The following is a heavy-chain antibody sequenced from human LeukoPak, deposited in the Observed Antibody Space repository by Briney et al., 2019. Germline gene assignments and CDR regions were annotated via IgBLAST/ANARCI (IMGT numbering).Heavy chain of an antibody. CDR2: ISGGGDTT. CDR3: ARRLYYYDSRGYQYYFDY. D-gene: IGHD3-22*01. J-gene: IGHJ4*02. Sequence: GGSLRLSCSASGFSSSSYTMTWVRQAPGKGPEWVSIISGGGDTTFYTDSVKGRFTISRDNSKNTLYLQMNSLRVEDTAVYYCARRLYYYDSRGYQYYFDYWGQGTLVTVSS. V-gene: IGHV3-23*01. CDR1: GFSSSSYT.